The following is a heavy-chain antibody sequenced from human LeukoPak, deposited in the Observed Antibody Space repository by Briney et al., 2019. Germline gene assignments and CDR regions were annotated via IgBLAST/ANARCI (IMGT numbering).Heavy chain of an antibody. Sequence: GGSLRLSCAASGFTFSSYSMNWVRQAPGKGLEWVSSISSSSSYIYYADSVKGRFTISRDNAMNSLYLQMNSLRAEDTAVYYCARSRATYAFDIWGQGTMVTVSS. J-gene: IGHJ3*02. CDR3: ARSRATYAFDI. V-gene: IGHV3-21*01. D-gene: IGHD5-12*01. CDR2: ISSSSSYI. CDR1: GFTFSSYS.